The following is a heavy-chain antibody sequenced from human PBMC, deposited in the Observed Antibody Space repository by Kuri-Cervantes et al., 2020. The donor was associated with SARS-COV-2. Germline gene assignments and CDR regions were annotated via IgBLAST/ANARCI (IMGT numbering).Heavy chain of an antibody. Sequence: SQTLSLTCAVYGGSFSGYYWSWIRQPPGKGLEWIGSIYYSGSTYYNPSLRSRVTISVDTSKNHFSLKLSSVTAADTAVYYCARQFVGYSSSSANYYYYYDMDVWGQGPTVTVSS. V-gene: IGHV4-39*01. J-gene: IGHJ6*02. CDR3: ARQFVGYSSSSANYYYYYDMDV. CDR1: GGSFSGYY. D-gene: IGHD6-6*01. CDR2: IYYSGST.